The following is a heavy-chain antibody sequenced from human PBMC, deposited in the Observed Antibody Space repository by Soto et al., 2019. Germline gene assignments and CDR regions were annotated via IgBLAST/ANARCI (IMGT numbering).Heavy chain of an antibody. V-gene: IGHV2-5*02. CDR1: GFSLSTGGVG. J-gene: IGHJ4*02. CDR3: AHRSASQLELRN. Sequence: SGATLVNPTQTLTLTCTFSGFSLSTGGVGVGWIRQPPGKALEWLGFIFWDDDKRYSPSLKSRLTITKDTSKNQVVLTITNMEPVDTATYYCAHRSASQLELRNWGQGTLVTVSS. CDR2: IFWDDDK. D-gene: IGHD1-7*01.